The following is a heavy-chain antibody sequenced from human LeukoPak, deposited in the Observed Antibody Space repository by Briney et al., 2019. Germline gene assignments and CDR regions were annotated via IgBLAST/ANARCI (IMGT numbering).Heavy chain of an antibody. V-gene: IGHV4-39*07. Sequence: SETLSLTRTVSGGSISSSSYYWGWIRQPPGKGLEWIGSIYYSGSTYYNPSLKSRVTISVDTSKNQFSLKLSSVTAADTAVYYCARDETWGQGTLVTVSS. CDR1: GGSISSSSYY. CDR2: IYYSGST. CDR3: ARDET. J-gene: IGHJ5*02.